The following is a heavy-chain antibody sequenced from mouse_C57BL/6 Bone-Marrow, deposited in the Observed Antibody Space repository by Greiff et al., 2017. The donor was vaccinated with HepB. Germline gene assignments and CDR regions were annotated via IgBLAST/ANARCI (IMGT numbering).Heavy chain of an antibody. CDR1: GFSLTSYA. V-gene: IGHV2-9-1*01. D-gene: IGHD2-4*01. CDR2: IWTGGGT. J-gene: IGHJ4*01. Sequence: VKLMESGPGLVAPSQSLSITCTVSGFSLTSYAISWVRQPPGKGLEWLGVIWTGGGTNDNSALKSRLSISKDNSKSQVFITMNSLPTDDTARYYCANNSYYDYGRGAMDYWGQGTTVTVSS. CDR3: ANNSYYDYGRGAMDY.